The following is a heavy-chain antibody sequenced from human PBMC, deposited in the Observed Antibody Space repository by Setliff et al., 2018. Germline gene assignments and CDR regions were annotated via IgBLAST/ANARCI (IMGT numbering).Heavy chain of an antibody. V-gene: IGHV1-69*13. CDR1: GGTFSSYG. D-gene: IGHD5-18*01. Sequence: VKVSCKASGGTFSSYGISWVRQAPGQGLEWMGGTIPSFGSTNYAQKFQDRVTIITDESTSTAYMELSSLRTEDTAVYYCAREGVDTRSSTDYRYYMDVWGKGTTVTVSS. CDR3: AREGVDTRSSTDYRYYMDV. CDR2: TIPSFGST. J-gene: IGHJ6*03.